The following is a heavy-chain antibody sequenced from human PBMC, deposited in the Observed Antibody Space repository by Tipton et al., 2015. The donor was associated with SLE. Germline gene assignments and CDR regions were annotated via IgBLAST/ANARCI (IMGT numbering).Heavy chain of an antibody. CDR3: AKGSGSLDY. V-gene: IGHV4-34*01. D-gene: IGHD3-22*01. Sequence: TLSLTCAVYGGPFSVHYWSWSWIRQPPGKGLEWIGEIDHSGSTYYNPSLKSRVTISVDTSKNQFSLKLSSVTAADTAVYYCAKGSGSLDYWGQGTQVTVSS. CDR2: IDHSGST. J-gene: IGHJ4*02. CDR1: GGPFSVHY.